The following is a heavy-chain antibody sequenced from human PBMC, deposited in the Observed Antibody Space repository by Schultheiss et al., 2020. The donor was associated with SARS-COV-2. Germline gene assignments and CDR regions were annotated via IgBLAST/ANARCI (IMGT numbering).Heavy chain of an antibody. V-gene: IGHV4-34*09. Sequence: SQTLSLTCAVYGGSFSGYYWSWIRQPPGKGLEWIGYIYYSGSTYYNPSLKSRVTISVDTSKNQFSLKLSSVTAADTAVYYCARDSQRAARNYYGMDVWGQGTTVTVSS. CDR1: GGSFSGYY. J-gene: IGHJ6*02. D-gene: IGHD6-6*01. CDR2: IYYSGST. CDR3: ARDSQRAARNYYGMDV.